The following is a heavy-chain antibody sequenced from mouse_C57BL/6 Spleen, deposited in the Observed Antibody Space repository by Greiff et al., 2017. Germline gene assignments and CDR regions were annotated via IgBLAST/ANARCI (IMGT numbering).Heavy chain of an antibody. CDR3: ARSLTWYFDV. J-gene: IGHJ1*01. CDR2: IYPSDSET. D-gene: IGHD1-3*01. V-gene: IGHV1-61*01. CDR1: GYTFTSYW. Sequence: QVQLQQPGAELVRPGSSVKLSCKASGYTFTSYWMDWVKQRPGQGLEWIGNIYPSDSETHYNQKFKDKATLTVDKSSSTAYMQLSSLTSEDSAVYYCARSLTWYFDVWGAETTVTVSS.